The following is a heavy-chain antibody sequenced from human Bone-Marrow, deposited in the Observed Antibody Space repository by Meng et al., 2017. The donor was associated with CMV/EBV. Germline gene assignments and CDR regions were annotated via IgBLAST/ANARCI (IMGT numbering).Heavy chain of an antibody. V-gene: IGHV3-72*01. J-gene: IGHJ4*02. CDR1: GFTFSDHY. CDR3: ARGEDYYDS. CDR2: TRNKANSYTT. Sequence: GESLKISCAASGFTFSDHYMDWVRQAPGKGLEWVGRTRNKANSYTTEYAASVKGRFTISRDDSKNSLYLQMNSLKTADTAVYYCARGEDYYDSWGQGTLVTVSS. D-gene: IGHD3-22*01.